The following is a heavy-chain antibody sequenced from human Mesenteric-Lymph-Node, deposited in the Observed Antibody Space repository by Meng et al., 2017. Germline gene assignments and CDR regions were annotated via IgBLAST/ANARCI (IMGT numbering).Heavy chain of an antibody. Sequence: GGSLRLSCAASGFTFSSYSMNWVRQAPGKGLEWVSSISSSSSYIYYADSVKARFTISRDNAKNSLYLQMNSLRAEDTAVYYCARGDYYDSSGYSRGYFDYWGQGTLVTVSS. J-gene: IGHJ4*02. D-gene: IGHD3-22*01. CDR2: ISSSSSYI. CDR3: ARGDYYDSSGYSRGYFDY. V-gene: IGHV3-21*01. CDR1: GFTFSSYS.